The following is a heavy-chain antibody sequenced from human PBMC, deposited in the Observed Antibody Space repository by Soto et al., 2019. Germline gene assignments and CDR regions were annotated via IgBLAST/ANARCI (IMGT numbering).Heavy chain of an antibody. CDR2: IYWEDDK. CDR1: GFSLSTSGVG. J-gene: IGHJ4*02. V-gene: IGHV2-5*02. CDR3: AHPARELRYFDWLPNYFDY. Sequence: ESGPTLVNPTQTLTLTCTFSGFSLSTSGVGVGWIRQPPGKALEWLALIYWEDDKRYSPSLKSRLTITKDTSKNQVVLTMTNMDPVDTATYYCAHPARELRYFDWLPNYFDYWGQGTLVTVSS. D-gene: IGHD3-9*01.